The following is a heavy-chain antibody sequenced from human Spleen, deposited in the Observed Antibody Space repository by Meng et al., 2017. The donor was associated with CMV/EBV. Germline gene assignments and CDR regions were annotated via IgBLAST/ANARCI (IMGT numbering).Heavy chain of an antibody. CDR2: IYYSGST. Sequence: GSLRLSFTVSGGSVSSGSYYWSWIRQPPGKGLEWIGYIYYSGSTNYNPSLKSRVTISVDTSKNQFSLKLSSVTAADTAVYYCARVRFNTLSLLGGDWGQGTLVTVSS. J-gene: IGHJ4*02. V-gene: IGHV4-61*01. CDR1: GGSVSSGSYY. CDR3: ARVRFNTLSLLGGD. D-gene: IGHD3-16*01.